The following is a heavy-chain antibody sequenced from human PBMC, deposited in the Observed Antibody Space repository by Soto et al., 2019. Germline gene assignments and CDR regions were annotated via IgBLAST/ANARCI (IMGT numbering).Heavy chain of an antibody. Sequence: SETLSLTCAVYGGSFSGYYWSWIRQPPGKGLEWIGEINHSGSTNYNPSLKSRVTISVDTSKNQFSLKLSSVTAADTAIYYCARGVPATPLSGSSYFDPWGQGILVTVSS. V-gene: IGHV4-34*01. J-gene: IGHJ5*02. D-gene: IGHD2-21*02. CDR2: INHSGST. CDR3: ARGVPATPLSGSSYFDP. CDR1: GGSFSGYY.